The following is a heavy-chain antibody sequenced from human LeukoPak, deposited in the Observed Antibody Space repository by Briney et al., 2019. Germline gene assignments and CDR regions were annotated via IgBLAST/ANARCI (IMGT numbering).Heavy chain of an antibody. CDR1: GFTLSSYW. D-gene: IGHD3-9*01. V-gene: IGHV3-15*01. CDR3: TTDYQSYYDILTGYSHDAFDI. CDR2: IKSKTDGGTT. J-gene: IGHJ3*02. Sequence: PGGSLRLSCAASGFTLSSYWMHWVRQAPGKGLEWVGRIKSKTDGGTTDYAAPVKGRFTISRDDSKNTLYLQMNSLKTEDTAVYYCTTDYQSYYDILTGYSHDAFDIWGQGTMVTVSS.